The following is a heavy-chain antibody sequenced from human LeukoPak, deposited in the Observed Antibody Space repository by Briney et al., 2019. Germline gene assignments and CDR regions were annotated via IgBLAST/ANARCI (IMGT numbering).Heavy chain of an antibody. D-gene: IGHD6-13*01. CDR2: ISSSSSYI. CDR3: AMEDVHSSSWPTTDY. Sequence: GGSLRLSCAASGFTLTSYSMNWVRQAPGKGLEWVSSISSSSSYIYYADSVKGRFTISRDNAKNSLYLQLSSLRAEDTAVYYCAMEDVHSSSWPTTDYWGQGTLVTVSS. CDR1: GFTLTSYS. J-gene: IGHJ4*02. V-gene: IGHV3-21*01.